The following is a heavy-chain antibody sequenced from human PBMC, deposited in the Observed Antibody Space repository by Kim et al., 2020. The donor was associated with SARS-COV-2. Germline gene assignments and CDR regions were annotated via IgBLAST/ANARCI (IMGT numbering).Heavy chain of an antibody. CDR2: IVVGSGNT. J-gene: IGHJ6*02. Sequence: SVKVSCKASGFTFTSSAVQWVRQARGQRLEWIGWIVVGSGNTNYAQKFQERVTITRDMSTSTAYMELSSLRSEDTAVYYCAAVRPYYYGSGKDYGMDVWGQGTTVTVSS. V-gene: IGHV1-58*01. CDR1: GFTFTSSA. D-gene: IGHD3-10*01. CDR3: AAVRPYYYGSGKDYGMDV.